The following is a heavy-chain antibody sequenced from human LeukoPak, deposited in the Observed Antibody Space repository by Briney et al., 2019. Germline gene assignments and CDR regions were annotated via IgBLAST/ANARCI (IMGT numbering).Heavy chain of an antibody. D-gene: IGHD2-2*02. J-gene: IGHJ6*04. CDR2: ISWNSGSI. CDR3: AKDTCSSTSCYKESMDV. CDR1: GFTFDDYA. Sequence: GGSLRLSCAASGFTFDDYAMHWVRQAPGKGLEWVSGISWNSGSIGYADSVKGRFTISRDNAKNSLYLQMNSLRAEDTALYYCAKDTCSSTSCYKESMDVWGKGTTVNVSS. V-gene: IGHV3-9*01.